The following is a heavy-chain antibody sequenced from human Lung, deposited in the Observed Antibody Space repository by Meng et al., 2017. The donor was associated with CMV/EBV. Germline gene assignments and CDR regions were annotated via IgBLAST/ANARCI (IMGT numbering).Heavy chain of an antibody. Sequence: GESLKISCAASGFTFSSYGMHWVRQAPGKGLEWVAFIRYDGSNKYYADSVKGRFTISRDNSKNTLYLQMNGLRAEDTAVYYCARAHFQQWPTRTGYYGMDVXGQGXTVTVSS. CDR3: ARAHFQQWPTRTGYYGMDV. CDR1: GFTFSSYG. V-gene: IGHV3-30*02. J-gene: IGHJ6*02. D-gene: IGHD6-19*01. CDR2: IRYDGSNK.